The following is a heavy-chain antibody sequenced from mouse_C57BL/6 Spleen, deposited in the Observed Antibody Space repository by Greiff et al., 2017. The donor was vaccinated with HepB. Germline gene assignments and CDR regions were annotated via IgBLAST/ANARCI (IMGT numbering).Heavy chain of an antibody. CDR2: IGPGSGST. CDR1: GYTFTDYY. CDR3: ATHYGSSWWYFDV. V-gene: IGHV1-77*01. J-gene: IGHJ1*03. D-gene: IGHD1-1*01. Sequence: VQLQQSGAELVKPGASVKISCKASGYTFTDYYINWVKQRPGQGLEWIGKIGPGSGSTYYNEKFKGKATLTADKSSSTAYMQLSSLTSEDSAVYFCATHYGSSWWYFDVWGTGTTVTVSS.